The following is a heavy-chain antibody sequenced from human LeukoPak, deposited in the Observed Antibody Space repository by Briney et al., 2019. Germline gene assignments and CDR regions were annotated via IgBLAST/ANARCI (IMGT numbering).Heavy chain of an antibody. Sequence: GGSLRLSCAASGFTFSSYGMHWVRQAPGKGLEWVAVIWYDGSNKYYADSVKGRFTISRDNSKNTLYLQMDSLRAEDTAVYYCARVVLWGTDEHYFDYWGQGTLVTVSS. CDR1: GFTFSSYG. CDR3: ARVVLWGTDEHYFDY. D-gene: IGHD3-16*01. V-gene: IGHV3-33*01. CDR2: IWYDGSNK. J-gene: IGHJ4*02.